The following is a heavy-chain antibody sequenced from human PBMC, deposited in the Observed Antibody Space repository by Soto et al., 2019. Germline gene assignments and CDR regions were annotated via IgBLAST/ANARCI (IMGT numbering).Heavy chain of an antibody. CDR1: GFTFSSYG. Sequence: GGSLRLSCAASGFTFSSYGMHWVRQAPGKGLEWVAVIWYDGSNKYYADSVKGRFTISRDNSKNTLYLQMNSLRAEDTAVYYCAKDAHDGYCYIDYYYMDVWGKGITVTVS. CDR3: AKDAHDGYCYIDYYYMDV. D-gene: IGHD2-21*02. J-gene: IGHJ6*03. V-gene: IGHV3-33*06. CDR2: IWYDGSNK.